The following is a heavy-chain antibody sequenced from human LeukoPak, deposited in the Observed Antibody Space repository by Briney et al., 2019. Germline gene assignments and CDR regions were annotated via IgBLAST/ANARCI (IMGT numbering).Heavy chain of an antibody. CDR3: ARGRSSMVRGYYYYYMDV. CDR1: GDSITSYY. Sequence: SETLSLTCIVSGDSITSYYWTWIRQPPGKGLEWIGFVSYSGNTNYNPSLKSRVTISVDTSKNQFSLKLSSVTAADTAVYYCARGRSSMVRGYYYYYMDVWGKGTTVTISS. J-gene: IGHJ6*03. CDR2: VSYSGNT. V-gene: IGHV4-59*01. D-gene: IGHD3-10*01.